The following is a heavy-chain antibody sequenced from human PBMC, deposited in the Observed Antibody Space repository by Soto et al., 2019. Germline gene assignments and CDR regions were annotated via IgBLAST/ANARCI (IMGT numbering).Heavy chain of an antibody. D-gene: IGHD3-9*01. CDR3: ARLEGLATISYYFDF. J-gene: IGHJ4*02. Sequence: PWETLSLTCSVSDDSINSDKYYWGWIRQPPGKGLEWIGGIYYRGNAYYNPSLQTRVTISLDKSKSQFSLKLNSVTAADSAVYFCARLEGLATISYYFDFWGRGALVTVSS. CDR2: IYYRGNA. V-gene: IGHV4-39*01. CDR1: DDSINSDKYY.